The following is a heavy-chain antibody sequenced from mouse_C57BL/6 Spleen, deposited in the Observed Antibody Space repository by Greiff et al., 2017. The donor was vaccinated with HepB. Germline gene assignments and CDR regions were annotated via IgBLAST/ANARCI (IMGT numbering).Heavy chain of an antibody. CDR3: ARGDYYYDRFAY. D-gene: IGHD2-4*01. J-gene: IGHJ3*01. Sequence: VQLQQPGAELVMPGASVKLSCKASGYTFTSYWMHWVKQRPGQGLEWIGEIDPSDSYTNYNQKFKGKSTLTVDKSSSTAYMQLSSLTSEDSAVYYCARGDYYYDRFAYWGQGTLVTVSA. CDR2: IDPSDSYT. CDR1: GYTFTSYW. V-gene: IGHV1-69*01.